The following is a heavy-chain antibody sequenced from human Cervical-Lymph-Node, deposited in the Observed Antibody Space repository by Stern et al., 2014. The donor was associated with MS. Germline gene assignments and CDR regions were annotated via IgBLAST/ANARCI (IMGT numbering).Heavy chain of an antibody. Sequence: EVQLEESGGGLVQPGRSLRLSCAASGFTFDAYAMHWVRQAPGKGLERVSGISWGGGTIGYADSVKGRFIISRDNAKNSLYLQMNSLRDDDTALYYCAQASGSSWVHGMSAWGQGTTVTVSS. CDR2: ISWGGGTI. D-gene: IGHD6-13*01. CDR3: AQASGSSWVHGMSA. J-gene: IGHJ6*02. CDR1: GFTFDAYA. V-gene: IGHV3-9*01.